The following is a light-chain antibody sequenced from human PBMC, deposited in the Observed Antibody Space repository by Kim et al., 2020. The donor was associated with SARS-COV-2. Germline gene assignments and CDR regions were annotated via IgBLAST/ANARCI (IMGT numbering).Light chain of an antibody. J-gene: IGKJ4*01. CDR3: QQYDNWPPLT. V-gene: IGKV3-15*01. Sequence: EVVMTQSPATLSVSPGERATLSCRANQSVNSNLAWYQQKPGQAPRVLIYGASTRASGIPARFSGSGSGTEFTLTISSLQSEDFAVYYCQQYDNWPPLTFGGGTKVDIK. CDR2: GAS. CDR1: QSVNSN.